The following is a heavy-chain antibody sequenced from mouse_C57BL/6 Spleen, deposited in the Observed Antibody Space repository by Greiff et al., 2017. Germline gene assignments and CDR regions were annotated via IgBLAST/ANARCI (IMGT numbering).Heavy chain of an antibody. V-gene: IGHV1-69*01. D-gene: IGHD1-1*01. Sequence: QVQLQQSGAELVMPGASVKLSCKASGYTFTSYWMHWVKQRPGQGLEWIGEIDPSDSYTNYNQKFKGKSTLTVDKSSSTAYMQLSSLTSEDSAVYYCARTDHYGSPYAMDYWGQGTSVTVSS. CDR2: IDPSDSYT. J-gene: IGHJ4*01. CDR3: ARTDHYGSPYAMDY. CDR1: GYTFTSYW.